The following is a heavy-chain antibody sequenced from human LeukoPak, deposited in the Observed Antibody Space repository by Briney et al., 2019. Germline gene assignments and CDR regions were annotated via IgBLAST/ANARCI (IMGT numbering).Heavy chain of an antibody. D-gene: IGHD5-12*01. J-gene: IGHJ4*02. Sequence: WGYLRRSCAGSGFTCSSYWMNWVRQAPGKGLEWVANIKEDGTQKYYVDSVEGRFTISRDNAKNSLYLQMNSLRAEDTAVYFCARRLGYTGACDYWGQGSLVIVSS. V-gene: IGHV3-7*03. CDR3: ARRLGYTGACDY. CDR1: GFTCSSYW. CDR2: IKEDGTQK.